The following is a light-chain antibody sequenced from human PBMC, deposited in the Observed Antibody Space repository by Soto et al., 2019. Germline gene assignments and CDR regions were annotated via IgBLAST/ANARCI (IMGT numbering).Light chain of an antibody. CDR2: DAS. CDR3: QQRSNWPPRLT. CDR1: QSVSSY. Sequence: DIVLTQSPATLSLSPGERATISCRASQSVSSYLAWYQQKPGQAPRLLIYDASNRATGIPARFSGSGSGTDFTLTISSLEPEDFAVYYCQQRSNWPPRLTFGGGTKVEIK. V-gene: IGKV3-11*01. J-gene: IGKJ4*01.